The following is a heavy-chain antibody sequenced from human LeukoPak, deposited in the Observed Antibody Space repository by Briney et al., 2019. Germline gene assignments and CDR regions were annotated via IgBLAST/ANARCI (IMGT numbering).Heavy chain of an antibody. CDR1: GGSISSYY. Sequence: SETLSLTCTVSGGSISSYYWSWIRQPPGKGLEWIGYIYYSGSTNYNPSLKSRVTISVDTSKNQFSLKLSSVTAADTAVYYCAREIGYRFGYWGQGTLVTVSS. D-gene: IGHD5-24*01. CDR3: AREIGYRFGY. J-gene: IGHJ4*02. CDR2: IYYSGST. V-gene: IGHV4-59*12.